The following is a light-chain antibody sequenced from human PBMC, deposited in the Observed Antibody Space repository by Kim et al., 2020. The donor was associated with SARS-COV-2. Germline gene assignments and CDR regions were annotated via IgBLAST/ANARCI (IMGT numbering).Light chain of an antibody. J-gene: IGLJ2*01. CDR1: SLRSYD. CDR3: NSRDSSGNVV. CDR2: GKN. Sequence: VALGQTVRITCQGDSLRSYDASWYQQKPGQAPVLVIYGKNNRPSGIPDRFSGSSSGNTASLTITGAQAEDEADYYCNSRDSSGNVVFGGGTQLTVL. V-gene: IGLV3-19*01.